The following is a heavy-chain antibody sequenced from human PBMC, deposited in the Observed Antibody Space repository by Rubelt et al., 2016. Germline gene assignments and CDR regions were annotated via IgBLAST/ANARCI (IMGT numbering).Heavy chain of an antibody. D-gene: IGHD2-15*01. CDR3: AREPGYCSGGSCYGGWFDP. CDR2: ITPSGST. V-gene: IGHV4-59*12. J-gene: IGHJ5*02. CDR1: GGSISSYY. Sequence: QVQLQESGPGLVKPSETLSLTCTVSGGSISSYYWSWIRQPPGKGLEWIGEITPSGSTNYNPSLKSRVTISLDTSKTQFSLRLSSVIAADTAVYYCAREPGYCSGGSCYGGWFDPWGQGTLVTVSS.